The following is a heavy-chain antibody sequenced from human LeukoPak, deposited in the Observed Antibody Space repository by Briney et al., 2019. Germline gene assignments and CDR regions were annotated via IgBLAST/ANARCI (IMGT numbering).Heavy chain of an antibody. CDR2: IYYSGST. V-gene: IGHV4-39*01. J-gene: IGHJ5*02. CDR1: GGSISSSSYY. CDR3: ARRPDIVVVPAAIGWFDP. Sequence: PSETLSLTCTVSGGSISSSSYYWGWIRQPPGKGLEWIGSIYYSGSTYYNPSLKSRVTISVDTSKNQFSLKLSSVTAADTAVYYCARRPDIVVVPAAIGWFDPWGQGTLVTVSS. D-gene: IGHD2-2*01.